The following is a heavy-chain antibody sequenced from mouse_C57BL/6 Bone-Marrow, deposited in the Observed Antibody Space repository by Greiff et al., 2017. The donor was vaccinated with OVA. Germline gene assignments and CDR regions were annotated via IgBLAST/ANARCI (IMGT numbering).Heavy chain of an antibody. CDR1: GYTFTSYG. Sequence: QVQLQQSGAELARPGASVKLSCKASGYTFTSYGISWVKQRPGKGLEWIGEIYPRSGHTYYNEKFKGKATLTADNSSSTAYMELRSLTSEDSAVYVCARGYYGSPWYFDVWGTGTTVTVSS. CDR2: IYPRSGHT. V-gene: IGHV1-81*01. J-gene: IGHJ1*03. D-gene: IGHD1-1*01. CDR3: ARGYYGSPWYFDV.